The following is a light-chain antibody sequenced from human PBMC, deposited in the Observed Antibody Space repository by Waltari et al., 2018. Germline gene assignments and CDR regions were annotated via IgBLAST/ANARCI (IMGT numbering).Light chain of an antibody. Sequence: CWYQQKPGQSRVLFISQDNKRPSGISGRFSGSNSGNTATLTISGTQAMDEADYYCQAWDSSTAVFGGGTRLTVL. V-gene: IGLV3-1*01. CDR2: QDN. CDR3: QAWDSSTAV. J-gene: IGLJ3*02.